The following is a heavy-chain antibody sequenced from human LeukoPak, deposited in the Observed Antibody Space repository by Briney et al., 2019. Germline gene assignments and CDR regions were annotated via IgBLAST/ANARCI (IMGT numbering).Heavy chain of an antibody. Sequence: PGGSLRLSCAASGFTFSSYGMHWVRQAPGKGLEWVAVIWYDGSNKYYADSVKGRFTISRDNSKNTLYLQMKSLRAEDTAMYYCARDWGRGNSGYKDYWGQGTLVAVSS. CDR2: IWYDGSNK. J-gene: IGHJ4*02. D-gene: IGHD3-22*01. CDR3: ARDWGRGNSGYKDY. CDR1: GFTFSSYG. V-gene: IGHV3-33*01.